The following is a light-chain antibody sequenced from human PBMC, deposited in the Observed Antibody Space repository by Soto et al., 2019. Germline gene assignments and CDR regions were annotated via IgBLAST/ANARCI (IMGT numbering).Light chain of an antibody. CDR1: SSNIGSNY. V-gene: IGLV1-47*01. J-gene: IGLJ1*01. CDR3: AAWDDSLSCHYV. CDR2: RNN. Sequence: QSALTQPPSASGTPGQRVTISCSGSSSNIGSNYVYWYQQLPGTAPKLLIYRNNQRPSGVPDRFSGSKSGTSASLAISGLRSEDEADYYCAAWDDSLSCHYVLGTGTKVTVL.